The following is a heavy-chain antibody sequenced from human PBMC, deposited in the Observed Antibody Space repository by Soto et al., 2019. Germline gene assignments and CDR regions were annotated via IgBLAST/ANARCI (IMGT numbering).Heavy chain of an antibody. V-gene: IGHV5-10-1*01. D-gene: IGHD2-2*01. CDR1: GYSFTSYW. CDR2: IDPSDSYT. J-gene: IGHJ6*02. Sequence: PGESLKISCKGSGYSFTSYWISWVRQMPGKGLEWMGRIDPSDSYTNYSPSFQGHVTISADKSISTAYLQWSSLKASDTAMYYCARQSPDIVVVPAKYYYYGMDVWGQGTMVTVSS. CDR3: ARQSPDIVVVPAKYYYYGMDV.